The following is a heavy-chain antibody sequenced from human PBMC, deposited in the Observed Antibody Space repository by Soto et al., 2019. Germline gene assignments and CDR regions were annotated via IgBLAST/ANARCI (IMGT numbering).Heavy chain of an antibody. CDR3: ARWSYLDY. V-gene: IGHV3-23*01. CDR1: GFSFGSYA. CDR2: ISGSDGKT. D-gene: IGHD3-3*01. J-gene: IGHJ4*02. Sequence: LRLYCAASGFSFGSYALSWVRQAPGKGLEWVSTISGSDGKTFYADSVKGRFSISRDTSQNTLYLQMNSLRADDTAIYYCARWSYLDYWGQGTRVTVSS.